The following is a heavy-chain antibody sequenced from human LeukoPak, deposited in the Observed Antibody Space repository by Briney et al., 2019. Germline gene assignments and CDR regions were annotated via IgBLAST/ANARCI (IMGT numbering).Heavy chain of an antibody. D-gene: IGHD2-2*01. CDR3: ARGGKKYCSSTSCSPRYNWFDP. Sequence: SQTLSLTCTVSGASISSGGYYWSWIRQPPGKGLEWIGSIYYSGSTYYNPSLKSRVTISVDTSKNQFSLKPSSVTAADTAVYYCARGGKKYCSSTSCSPRYNWFDPWGQGTLVTVSS. J-gene: IGHJ5*02. CDR1: GASISSGGYY. CDR2: IYYSGST. V-gene: IGHV4-39*07.